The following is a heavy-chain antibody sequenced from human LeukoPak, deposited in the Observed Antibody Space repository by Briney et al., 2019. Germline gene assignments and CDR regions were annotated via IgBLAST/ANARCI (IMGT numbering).Heavy chain of an antibody. J-gene: IGHJ5*02. Sequence: SETLSLTCTVSGGSISSYYWSWIRQSAGKGLEWIGRIYTSGSTNYNPSLKSRVTMSVDTSKNQFSLKLSSVTAADTAVYYCARDHKSTPYCSSTSCYRSGWFDPWGQGTLVTVSS. CDR3: ARDHKSTPYCSSTSCYRSGWFDP. CDR1: GGSISSYY. D-gene: IGHD2-2*02. V-gene: IGHV4-4*07. CDR2: IYTSGST.